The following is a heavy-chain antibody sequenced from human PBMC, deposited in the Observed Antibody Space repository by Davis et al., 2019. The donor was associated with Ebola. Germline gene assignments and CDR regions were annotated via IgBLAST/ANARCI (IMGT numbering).Heavy chain of an antibody. CDR2: IYPADSDT. V-gene: IGHV5-51*01. CDR1: GYSFTSYW. CDR3: ARREGYCISTSCPNWFDP. J-gene: IGHJ5*02. Sequence: GGSLRLSCKGSGYSFTSYWIVWVRQMPGKGLEWMGIIYPADSDTRYSPSFQGQVTISADKSISTAYLQWSSLKASDTAMYYCARREGYCISTSCPNWFDPWGQGTLVTVSS. D-gene: IGHD2-2*01.